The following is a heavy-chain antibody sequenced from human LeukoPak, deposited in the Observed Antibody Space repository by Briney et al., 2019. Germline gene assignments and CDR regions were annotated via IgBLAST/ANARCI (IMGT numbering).Heavy chain of an antibody. Sequence: GGSLRLSCTASGFALAEHGMSWVRQVPGKELEGVSGINWSGGSTDYADPLRGRFTISRDNAKNSLYLQMDSLSAEDTDLYYCERAPITSPFYFDYWGQGTLVTVSS. J-gene: IGHJ4*02. CDR2: INWSGGST. CDR3: ERAPITSPFYFDY. CDR1: GFALAEHG. D-gene: IGHD2-2*01. V-gene: IGHV3-20*04.